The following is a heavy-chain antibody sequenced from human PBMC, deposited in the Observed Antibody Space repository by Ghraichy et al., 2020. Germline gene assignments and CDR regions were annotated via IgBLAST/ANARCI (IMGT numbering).Heavy chain of an antibody. D-gene: IGHD3-10*01. CDR3: ARVGSWSWFDP. J-gene: IGHJ5*02. CDR1: GGYISSGGYS. V-gene: IGHV4-30-2*01. CDR2: NYHTGSI. Sequence: SETLSLTCTVSGGYISSGGYSWGWIRQPPGKGLEWIGYNYHTGSIDYNLSFKGRVTLSVDESKNQFSLKLTSVTAADTAVYYCARVGSWSWFDPWGQGILVTVSS.